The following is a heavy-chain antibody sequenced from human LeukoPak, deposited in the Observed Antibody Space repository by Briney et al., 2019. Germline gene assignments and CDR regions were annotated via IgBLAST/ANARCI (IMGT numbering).Heavy chain of an antibody. CDR1: GFTFDDYA. Sequence: GGSLRLSCAASGFTFDDYAMHWVRQAPGKGLEWVSGISWNSGSIGYADSVKGRFTISRDNAKNSLYLQMNSLRAEDTALYYCAKDSGSGNMPRIVGYYFDYWGQGTLVTVSS. CDR3: AKDSGSGNMPRIVGYYFDY. D-gene: IGHD3-10*01. CDR2: ISWNSGSI. J-gene: IGHJ4*02. V-gene: IGHV3-9*01.